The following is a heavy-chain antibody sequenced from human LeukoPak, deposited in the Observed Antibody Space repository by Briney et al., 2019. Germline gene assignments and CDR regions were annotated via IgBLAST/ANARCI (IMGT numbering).Heavy chain of an antibody. V-gene: IGHV1-24*01. CDR1: GYTLTELS. J-gene: IGHJ3*02. CDR3: ATGYCSSTSCYELEDAFDI. CDR2: FDPEDGET. Sequence: ASVKVSCKVSGYTLTELSMHWVRQAPGKGLEWMGGFDPEDGETIYAQKFQGRVTMTEDTSTDTAYMELSSLRSEDTAVYYCATGYCSSTSCYELEDAFDIWGQGTMVTVSS. D-gene: IGHD2-2*01.